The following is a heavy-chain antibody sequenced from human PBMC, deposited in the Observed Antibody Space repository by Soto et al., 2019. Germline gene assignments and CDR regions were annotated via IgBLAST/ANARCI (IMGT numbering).Heavy chain of an antibody. CDR1: GFMFSTYV. D-gene: IGHD2-2*01. J-gene: IGHJ4*02. CDR3: AREDSIIIPAVSDF. Sequence: GGSLRLSCATSGFMFSTYVMNWVRQAPGKGLEWVSSINGRSNYKYYANSVKGRFTISRDNAKNSVSLQMNTLRVEDTAVYYCAREDSIIIPAVSDFWGQGTLVTVSS. V-gene: IGHV3-21*01. CDR2: INGRSNYK.